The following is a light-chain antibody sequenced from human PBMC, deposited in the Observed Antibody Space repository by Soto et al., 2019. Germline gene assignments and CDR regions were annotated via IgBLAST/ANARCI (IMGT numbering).Light chain of an antibody. CDR2: DAS. Sequence: EIVMTQSPATLSVSPGERATLSCRASQSVSSNLAWYQQKPGQAPRLLTYDASKRATGIPARFTGSGFGTDYTLTISSLEPEDFAVYYCQQRSTWRTFGQGTKVDIK. CDR1: QSVSSN. V-gene: IGKV3-11*01. CDR3: QQRSTWRT. J-gene: IGKJ1*01.